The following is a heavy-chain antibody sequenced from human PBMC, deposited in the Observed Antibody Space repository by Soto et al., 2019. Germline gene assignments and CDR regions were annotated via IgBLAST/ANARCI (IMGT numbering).Heavy chain of an antibody. CDR2: IYWDDDK. CDR1: GFSLSTSGVG. CDR3: ALRPEQQLDIPGGFDP. D-gene: IGHD6-13*01. V-gene: IGHV2-5*02. Sequence: QITLKESGPTLVKPTQTLTLTCTFSGFSLSTSGVGVGWIRQPPGKALEWLALIYWDDDKRYSPSLKSRLTITKDTSKNQVVLTMTNMDPVDTATYYCALRPEQQLDIPGGFDPWGQGTLVTGSS. J-gene: IGHJ5*02.